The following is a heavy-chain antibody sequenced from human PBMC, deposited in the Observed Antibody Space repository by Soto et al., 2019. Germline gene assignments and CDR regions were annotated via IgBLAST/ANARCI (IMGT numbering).Heavy chain of an antibody. D-gene: IGHD3-22*01. CDR3: PKDTYYHDSSGYYIFDS. CDR1: GLTFSSYG. J-gene: IGHJ4*02. Sequence: QVQLVESGGGVVQPGRSLRLSCAASGLTFSSYGMHWVRQAPGKGLEWVAVISYAGSNKHYADSVKGRFTISRDNSKNTLDLQMNSLRAEDTAVYYCPKDTYYHDSSGYYIFDSWGQGTLVTVSS. CDR2: ISYAGSNK. V-gene: IGHV3-30*18.